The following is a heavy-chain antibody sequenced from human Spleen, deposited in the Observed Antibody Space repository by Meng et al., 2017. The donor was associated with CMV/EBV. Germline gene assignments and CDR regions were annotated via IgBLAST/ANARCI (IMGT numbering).Heavy chain of an antibody. CDR2: INPNGGGT. D-gene: IGHD3-16*01. V-gene: IGHV1-2*02. CDR3: ARESASYVSYGMDV. J-gene: IGHJ6*02. Sequence: ASVKVSCKASGYSFTGYYIHWVRQTPGQGLEWMSCINPNGGGTTYAQKFQGRVTMTRDTSISTAYMELSRLRSDDTAVYYCARESASYVSYGMDVWGQGTTVTVSS. CDR1: GYSFTGYY.